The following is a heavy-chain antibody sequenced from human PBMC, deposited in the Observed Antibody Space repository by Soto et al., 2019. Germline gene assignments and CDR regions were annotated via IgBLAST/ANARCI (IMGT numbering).Heavy chain of an antibody. CDR3: GRVSGTTEWTCGMDV. Sequence: VELEQSGAEVKKPGSSVKVSCTTSGDILSGYTFSWVQQAAGQGLEWMGWIIPIIGAPFATQKFQDRVAFTGDISTNTVYIDLRSLTSEDTAVYYCGRVSGTTEWTCGMDVWGKGTTVTVSS. J-gene: IGHJ6*04. D-gene: IGHD1-1*01. CDR2: IIPIIGAP. V-gene: IGHV1-69*08. CDR1: GDILSGYT.